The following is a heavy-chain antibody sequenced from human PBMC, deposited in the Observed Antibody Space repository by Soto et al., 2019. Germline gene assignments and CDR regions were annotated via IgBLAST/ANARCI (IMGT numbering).Heavy chain of an antibody. D-gene: IGHD3-10*01. V-gene: IGHV2-5*02. J-gene: IGHJ5*02. CDR3: AHRLGWFGELFSKEGRFDP. CDR2: IYWDDDK. CDR1: GFSLSTSGVG. Sequence: QITLKESGPTLVKPTQTLTLTCTFSGFSLSTSGVGVGWIRQPPGKAREWLALIYWDDDKRYSPSLKSRLTITKDTXXNXVXXTMTNMDPVDTATYYCAHRLGWFGELFSKEGRFDPWGQGTLVTVSS.